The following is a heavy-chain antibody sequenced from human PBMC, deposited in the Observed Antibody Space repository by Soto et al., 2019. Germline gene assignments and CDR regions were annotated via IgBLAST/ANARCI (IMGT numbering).Heavy chain of an antibody. Sequence: EVQLLESGGDLVQPGGSLRLSCAASGFTFINYAMSWGRQAPGLGLEWVSSISGSGGRADYADSVRGRLTISRDNSKKTLSLQMNSLRVDDTAIYYCAKYYASGNYYHFDSWGQGTLATVSS. CDR1: GFTFINYA. D-gene: IGHD3-10*01. V-gene: IGHV3-23*01. J-gene: IGHJ4*02. CDR3: AKYYASGNYYHFDS. CDR2: ISGSGGRA.